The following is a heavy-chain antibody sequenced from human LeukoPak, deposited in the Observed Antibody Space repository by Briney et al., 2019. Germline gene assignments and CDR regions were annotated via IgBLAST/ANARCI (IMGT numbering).Heavy chain of an antibody. CDR1: GFTFSNAW. D-gene: IGHD4-23*01. J-gene: IGHJ3*02. V-gene: IGHV3-15*01. CDR3: TTRYGGTLDAFDI. Sequence: GGSLRLSCAASGFTFSNAWMSWVRQAPGKGLEWVGRIKSKIDGGTTNYAAPVKGRFTISRDDSKNTLYLQMNSLKTEDTAVYYRTTRYGGTLDAFDIWGQGTMVTVSS. CDR2: IKSKIDGGTT.